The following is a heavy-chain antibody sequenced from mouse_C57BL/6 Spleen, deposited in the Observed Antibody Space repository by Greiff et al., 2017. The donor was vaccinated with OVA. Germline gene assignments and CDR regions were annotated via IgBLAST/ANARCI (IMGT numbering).Heavy chain of an antibody. J-gene: IGHJ2*01. V-gene: IGHV8-12*01. CDR3: ARRRGTTVEGYFDY. Sequence: QVTLKVCGPGILQSSQTLSLTCSFSGFSLSTSGMGVSWIRQPPGKGLEWLAHIYWDDDKRYNPSLKSRLTISKDTSRNQVFLKSTSVDTADTATYYCARRRGTTVEGYFDYWGKGTTLTVSS. D-gene: IGHD1-1*01. CDR1: GFSLSTSGMG. CDR2: IYWDDDK.